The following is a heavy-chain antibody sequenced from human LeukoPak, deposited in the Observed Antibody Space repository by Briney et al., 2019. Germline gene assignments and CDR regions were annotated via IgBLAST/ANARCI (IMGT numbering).Heavy chain of an antibody. D-gene: IGHD2-15*01. V-gene: IGHV3-21*01. Sequence: GGSLRLSCATSGFTFDKYFIHWVRQAPGKGLDWVSSISGTSTYIDYADSVKGRFTISRDNAKNSLYLQMNSLRVEDTAVYYCARVPILNIVVVVAALYGMDVWGQGTTVTVSS. CDR3: ARVPILNIVVVVAALYGMDV. J-gene: IGHJ6*02. CDR1: GFTFDKYF. CDR2: ISGTSTYI.